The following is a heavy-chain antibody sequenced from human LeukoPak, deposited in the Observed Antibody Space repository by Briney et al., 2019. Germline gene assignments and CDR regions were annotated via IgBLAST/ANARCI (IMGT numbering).Heavy chain of an antibody. CDR3: ATYSSSWYPLYYFDY. V-gene: IGHV1-2*02. D-gene: IGHD6-13*01. CDR1: GGTFSSYA. J-gene: IGHJ4*02. CDR2: INPNSGGT. Sequence: ASVKVSCKASGGTFSSYAISWVRQAPGQGLEWMGWINPNSGGTNYAQKLQGRVTTTRDTSISTAYMELSRLRSDDTAVYYCATYSSSWYPLYYFDYWGQGTLVTVSS.